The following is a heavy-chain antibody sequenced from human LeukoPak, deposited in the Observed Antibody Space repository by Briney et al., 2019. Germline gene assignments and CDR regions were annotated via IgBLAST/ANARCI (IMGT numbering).Heavy chain of an antibody. CDR2: IIPIFGTA. Sequence: ASVKVSCKASGGTFSSYAISGVRQAPGQGLEWMGGIIPIFGTANYAQKFQGRVTITADKSTSTAYMELSSLRSEDTAVYYCARVVAGIPPYYYYYMDVWGKGTTVTVSS. CDR3: ARVVAGIPPYYYYYMDV. V-gene: IGHV1-69*06. J-gene: IGHJ6*03. D-gene: IGHD6-19*01. CDR1: GGTFSSYA.